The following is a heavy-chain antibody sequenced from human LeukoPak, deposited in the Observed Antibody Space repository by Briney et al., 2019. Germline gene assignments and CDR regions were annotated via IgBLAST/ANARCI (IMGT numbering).Heavy chain of an antibody. CDR3: AKEITRPNRAVAGLNY. CDR2: ISYDGSNK. Sequence: QPGGSLRLSCAASGFTFSSYSMNWVCQAPGKGLEWVALISYDGSNKYYADSVKGRFTISRDNSKNTLYLQMNSLRAEDTAVYYCAKEITRPNRAVAGLNYWGQGTLVTVSS. V-gene: IGHV3-30*18. J-gene: IGHJ4*02. D-gene: IGHD6-19*01. CDR1: GFTFSSYS.